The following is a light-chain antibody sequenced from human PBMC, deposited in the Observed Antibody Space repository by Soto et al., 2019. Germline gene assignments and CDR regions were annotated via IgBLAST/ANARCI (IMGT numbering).Light chain of an antibody. V-gene: IGLV2-14*01. Sequence: QSVLTQPASVSGSPGQSITISCTGISSDIGGYNYVSWYQQHPGKAPKLMIFEVSNRPSGLSNRLSGSKSGNTASLTISGLQAEDEADYYCSSYTTSSTLGVVFGGGTKLTVL. J-gene: IGLJ2*01. CDR2: EVS. CDR1: SSDIGGYNY. CDR3: SSYTTSSTLGVV.